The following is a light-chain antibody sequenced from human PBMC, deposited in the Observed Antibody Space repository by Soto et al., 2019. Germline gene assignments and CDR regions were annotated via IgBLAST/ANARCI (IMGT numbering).Light chain of an antibody. CDR1: TGAVTSGHY. CDR3: LLVYSGVVI. J-gene: IGLJ2*01. Sequence: QAVVTQEPSLTVSPGGTVTLTCGSSTGAVTSGHYPYWFQQKPGQGPRTLLFDATNRHSWTPARFSGSLLGGKAALTLSGAQPEDEADYYCLLVYSGVVIFGGGTKVTVL. V-gene: IGLV7-46*01. CDR2: DAT.